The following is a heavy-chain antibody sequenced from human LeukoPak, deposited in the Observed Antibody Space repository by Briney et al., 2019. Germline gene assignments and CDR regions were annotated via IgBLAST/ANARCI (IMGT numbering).Heavy chain of an antibody. CDR3: ARGRGSGSYT. CDR1: GGSFSGYY. J-gene: IGHJ5*02. V-gene: IGHV4-34*01. Sequence: SETLSLTCAVYGGSFSGYYWSWIRQPPGKGLEWIGEINHSGSTNYNPSLKSRVTISVDTSKNQFSLKLSSVTAADTVVYYCARGRGSGSYTWGQGTLVTVSS. D-gene: IGHD3-10*01. CDR2: INHSGST.